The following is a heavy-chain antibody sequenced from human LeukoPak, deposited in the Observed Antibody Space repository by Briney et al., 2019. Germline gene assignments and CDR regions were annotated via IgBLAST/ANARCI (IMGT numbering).Heavy chain of an antibody. CDR1: EYSFTNYW. J-gene: IGHJ3*02. D-gene: IGHD3-22*01. CDR3: ARRGYDSSGYRDAFDI. Sequence: GESLKIPCKGSEYSFTNYWIGWVRQMPGKGLEWMGIIYPGDSDTKYSPSFQGLVIISVDKSIRTAYLQWSSLKASDTAMYYCARRGYDSSGYRDAFDIWGQGTMVTVSS. CDR2: IYPGDSDT. V-gene: IGHV5-51*01.